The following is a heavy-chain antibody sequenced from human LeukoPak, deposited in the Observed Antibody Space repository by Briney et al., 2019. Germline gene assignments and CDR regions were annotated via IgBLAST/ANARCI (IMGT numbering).Heavy chain of an antibody. D-gene: IGHD3-10*01. CDR3: ARARTVRGVSPFDY. Sequence: SETLSLTCTVSGGSISSYYWSWIRQPPGKGLEWIGSIYYSGSTYYNPSLKSRVSISVDTSKNQFSLKLSSVTAADTAVYYCARARTVRGVSPFDYWGQGTLVTVSS. CDR1: GGSISSYY. J-gene: IGHJ4*02. CDR2: IYYSGST. V-gene: IGHV4-39*07.